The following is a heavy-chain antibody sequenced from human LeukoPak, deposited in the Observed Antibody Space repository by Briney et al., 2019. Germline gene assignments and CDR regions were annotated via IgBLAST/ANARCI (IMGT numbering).Heavy chain of an antibody. CDR1: GASISNYY. V-gene: IGHV4-59*08. CDR3: AKHSVLTGSGYAFDI. CDR2: IHYSGGT. Sequence: SESLSLTRTVAGASISNYYSSWSRQSPGKWREWIGYIHYSGGTKYNPSLTSRVIISVDMSRNQFSLKRSSVTAADTAMYYCAKHSVLTGSGYAFDIWGQGTAVTVPS. J-gene: IGHJ3*02. D-gene: IGHD3-9*01.